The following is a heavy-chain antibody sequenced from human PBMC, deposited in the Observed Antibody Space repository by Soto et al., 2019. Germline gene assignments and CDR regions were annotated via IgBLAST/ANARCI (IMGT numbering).Heavy chain of an antibody. Sequence: ASVKVSCKASGYSFTGCSMHWVRQAPGKGLEWMGWINPNSGGTNYAQKFQGWVTMTRDTSISTAYMELSRLRSDDTAVYYCARAVTVGARYYYGMDVWGQGTTVTVSS. CDR3: ARAVTVGARYYYGMDV. CDR1: GYSFTGCS. V-gene: IGHV1-2*04. J-gene: IGHJ6*02. CDR2: INPNSGGT. D-gene: IGHD1-26*01.